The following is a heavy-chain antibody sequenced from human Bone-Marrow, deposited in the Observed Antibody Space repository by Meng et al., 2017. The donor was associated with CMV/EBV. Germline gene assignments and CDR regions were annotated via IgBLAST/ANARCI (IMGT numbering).Heavy chain of an antibody. Sequence: KASRYTFTGDYMHWVRQAPGQGLEWMGWINPNRGDTNYAQKFQGRVTMTRDTSISTAYMELRRLRSDDTAVYCCAGGYSYGSLNFDYWGHGTLVTVSS. CDR3: AGGYSYGSLNFDY. D-gene: IGHD5-18*01. J-gene: IGHJ4*01. CDR1: RYTFTGDY. CDR2: INPNRGDT. V-gene: IGHV1-2*02.